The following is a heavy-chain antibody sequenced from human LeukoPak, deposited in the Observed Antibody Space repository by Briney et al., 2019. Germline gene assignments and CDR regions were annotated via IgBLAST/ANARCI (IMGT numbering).Heavy chain of an antibody. CDR1: GGSFSGYY. D-gene: IGHD3-9*01. J-gene: IGHJ4*02. CDR3: ARRGRSLRYFDWSPSYYFDY. V-gene: IGHV4-34*01. CDR2: INHSGST. Sequence: SETLSLTCAVYGGSFSGYYWSWIRQPPGKGLEWIGEINHSGSTNYNPSLKSRVTISVDTSKNQFSLKLSSVTAADTAVYYCARRGRSLRYFDWSPSYYFDYWGQGTLVTASS.